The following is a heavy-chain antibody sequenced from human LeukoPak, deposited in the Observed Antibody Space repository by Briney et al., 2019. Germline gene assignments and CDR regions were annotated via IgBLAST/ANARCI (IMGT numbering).Heavy chain of an antibody. CDR1: GGSISRYY. Sequence: SETLSLTCTVSGGSISRYYWTWIRQPPGKGLEWIGYIYYNGNTNYNPSLRGRVTISLDTSKNQFSLNLSSVTAADTAVYYCARLDYGGYGWFGPWGQGTLVTVSS. CDR3: ARLDYGGYGWFGP. J-gene: IGHJ5*02. D-gene: IGHD4-17*01. V-gene: IGHV4-59*08. CDR2: IYYNGNT.